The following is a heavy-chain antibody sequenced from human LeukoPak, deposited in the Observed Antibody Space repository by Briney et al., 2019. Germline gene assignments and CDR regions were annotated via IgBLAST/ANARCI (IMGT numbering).Heavy chain of an antibody. CDR2: INPNSGGT. Sequence: GASVKVSCKASGYTFTGYYMHWVRQAPGQGLEWMGRINPNSGGTNYAQKFQGRVTMTRDRSISTAYMELSRLRSDDTAVYYCARADYDSSGYYLDFDYWGQGTLVTVSS. CDR3: ARADYDSSGYYLDFDY. D-gene: IGHD3-22*01. V-gene: IGHV1-2*06. CDR1: GYTFTGYY. J-gene: IGHJ4*02.